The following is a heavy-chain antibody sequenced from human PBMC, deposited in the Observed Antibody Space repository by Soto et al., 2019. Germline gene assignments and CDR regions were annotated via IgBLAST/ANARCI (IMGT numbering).Heavy chain of an antibody. Sequence: GESLKISCAASGFTFSSYAMSWVRQAPGKGLEWVSAISGSGGSTYYADSVKGRFTISRDNSKNTLYLQMNSLRAEDTAVYYCAKDAVAGSPTNYWGQGTLVTVSS. V-gene: IGHV3-23*01. D-gene: IGHD6-19*01. J-gene: IGHJ4*02. CDR1: GFTFSSYA. CDR2: ISGSGGST. CDR3: AKDAVAGSPTNY.